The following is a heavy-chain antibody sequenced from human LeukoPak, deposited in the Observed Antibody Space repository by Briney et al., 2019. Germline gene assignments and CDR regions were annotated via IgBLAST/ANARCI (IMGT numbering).Heavy chain of an antibody. Sequence: PGGALRLSCAASGFTLVSYSMSWVRQAPGRGLEWVSSISSISRYIYYADSMKGRFTISRDNAKKSLYLQMNSPRVQDKAVYYCARAHSGCNEGPFDDWGQGTLVTASS. CDR1: GFTLVSYS. V-gene: IGHV3-21*01. D-gene: IGHD6-19*01. J-gene: IGHJ4*02. CDR3: ARAHSGCNEGPFDD. CDR2: ISSISRYI.